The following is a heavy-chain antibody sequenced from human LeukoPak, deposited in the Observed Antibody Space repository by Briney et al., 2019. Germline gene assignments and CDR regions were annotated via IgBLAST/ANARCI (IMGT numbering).Heavy chain of an antibody. CDR1: GFSSGDDF. CDR3: ARGRTGHQSYYYYYMDV. V-gene: IGHV3-11*01. CDR2: ISHSGMTI. J-gene: IGHJ6*03. D-gene: IGHD3/OR15-3a*01. Sequence: PGGSLRLSCAASGFSSGDDFMTWIRQAPGKGLEWISFISHSGMTIYYADSVRGRFTISRDNAKNSLFLQMNNLRAEDTAVYYCARGRTGHQSYYYYYMDVWGKGATVIVSS.